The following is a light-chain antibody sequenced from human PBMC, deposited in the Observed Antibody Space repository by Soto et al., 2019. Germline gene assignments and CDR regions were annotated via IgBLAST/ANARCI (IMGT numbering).Light chain of an antibody. CDR1: SSDVGGYDF. CDR2: AVS. CDR3: NSYTNSHGVV. Sequence: QSALTQPASVSGSPGQSITISCTGTSSDVGGYDFVSWYQQYPGKAPKLMIYAVSDRPSGVSKRFSGSKSGNTASLTISGLQAEDEADYFCNSYTNSHGVVFGGGTKLTVL. J-gene: IGLJ2*01. V-gene: IGLV2-14*03.